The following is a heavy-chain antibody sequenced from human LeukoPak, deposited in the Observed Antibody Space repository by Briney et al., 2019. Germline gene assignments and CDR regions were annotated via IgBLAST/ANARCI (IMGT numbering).Heavy chain of an antibody. CDR3: AKAGINWLDP. D-gene: IGHD1-26*01. V-gene: IGHV3-30*18. J-gene: IGHJ5*02. Sequence: GRSLRLSCAASEFTFSNYDMYWVRQAPGKGLEWVAVISYDGGNKFYADSVKGRFTISRDNSRNTLYLQMNSLRAEDTAVYYCAKAGINWLDPWGQGTLVIVSS. CDR2: ISYDGGNK. CDR1: EFTFSNYD.